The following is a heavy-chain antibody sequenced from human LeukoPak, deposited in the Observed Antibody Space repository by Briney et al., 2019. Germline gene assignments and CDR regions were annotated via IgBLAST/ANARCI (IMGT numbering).Heavy chain of an antibody. CDR1: GGSISSGSYY. Sequence: PSQTLSLTCTVSGGSISSGSYYWSWIRQPAGKGREWIGRIYTSGSTNYNPSLKSPVTISVDPSKNQFSLKLSSVTAADTAVYYCAGGGRADDYWGQGTLVTVSS. D-gene: IGHD3-16*01. J-gene: IGHJ4*02. V-gene: IGHV4-61*02. CDR3: AGGGRADDY. CDR2: IYTSGST.